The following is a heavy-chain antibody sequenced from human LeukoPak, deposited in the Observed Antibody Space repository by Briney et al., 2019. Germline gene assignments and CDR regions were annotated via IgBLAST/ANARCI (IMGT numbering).Heavy chain of an antibody. D-gene: IGHD3-22*01. Sequence: SVKVSCKASGGTFSSYAISWVRQAPGQGLEWMGGIIPIFGTANYAQKFQGRVTITTDESTSTAYMELSSLRSEDTAVYYCARSPHYDSNGYNYYYYYMDVWGKGTTVTVSS. CDR2: IIPIFGTA. CDR1: GGTFSSYA. J-gene: IGHJ6*03. V-gene: IGHV1-69*05. CDR3: ARSPHYDSNGYNYYYYYMDV.